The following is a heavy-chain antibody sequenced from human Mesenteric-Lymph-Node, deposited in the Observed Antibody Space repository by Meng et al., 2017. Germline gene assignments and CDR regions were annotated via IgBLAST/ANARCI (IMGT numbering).Heavy chain of an antibody. J-gene: IGHJ4*02. CDR2: ISSSSSYI. CDR3: ARHDYGGIPFDY. CDR1: GFTFSSYS. D-gene: IGHD4-23*01. V-gene: IGHV3-21*01. Sequence: GESLKISCAASGFTFSSYSMNWVRQAPGKGLEWVSSISSSSSYIYYADSVKGRFTISRDNAKNSLYLQMNSLRAEDTAVYYCARHDYGGIPFDYWGQGTLVTVSS.